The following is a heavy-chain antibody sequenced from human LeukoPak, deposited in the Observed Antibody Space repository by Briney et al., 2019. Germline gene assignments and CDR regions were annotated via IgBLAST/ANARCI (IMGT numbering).Heavy chain of an antibody. V-gene: IGHV1-2*02. CDR3: AKDQYYDSKGWFDA. J-gene: IGHJ5*02. D-gene: IGHD3-22*01. Sequence: ASVKVSCKASGYTFTGYYMHWVRQAPGQGLEWMGWINPNSGGTNYAQKFQGRVTMTRDTSISTAYMELRSLRSDDTAVYYCAKDQYYDSKGWFDAWGQGTLVTVSS. CDR2: INPNSGGT. CDR1: GYTFTGYY.